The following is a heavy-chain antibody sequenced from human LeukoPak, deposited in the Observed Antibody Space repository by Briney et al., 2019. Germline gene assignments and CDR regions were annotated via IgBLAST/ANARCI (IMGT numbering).Heavy chain of an antibody. J-gene: IGHJ4*02. CDR2: IWYDGSNK. V-gene: IGHV3-33*01. CDR3: ARVVDDIVVVDPAYGYYFDY. CDR1: GFTFSSYG. D-gene: IGHD2-2*01. Sequence: PGGSLRLSCAASGFTFSSYGMHWVRQAPGKGLEWVAVIWYDGSNKYYADSVKGRFTISRDNAKNSLYLQMNSLRAEDTAVYYCARVVDDIVVVDPAYGYYFDYWGQGTLVTVSS.